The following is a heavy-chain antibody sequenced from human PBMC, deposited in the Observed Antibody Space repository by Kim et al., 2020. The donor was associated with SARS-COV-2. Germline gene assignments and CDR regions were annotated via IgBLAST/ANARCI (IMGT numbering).Heavy chain of an antibody. D-gene: IGHD3-22*01. V-gene: IGHV3-11*06. J-gene: IGHJ3*02. CDR3: ARDALAHDSSGLTHDAFDI. Sequence: GRFTISRDNAKNSLYLQMNSLRAEDTAVYYCARDALAHDSSGLTHDAFDIWGQGTMVTVSS.